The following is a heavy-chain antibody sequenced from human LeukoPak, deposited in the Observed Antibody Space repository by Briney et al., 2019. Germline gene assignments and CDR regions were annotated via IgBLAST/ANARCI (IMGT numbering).Heavy chain of an antibody. CDR1: GFTFSNYG. CDR3: ARDENDSSGYYS. V-gene: IGHV3-33*01. J-gene: IGHJ4*02. D-gene: IGHD3-22*01. Sequence: GSLRLSCAASGFTFSNYGMHWVRQAPGKGLEWVAVIWYDGSKKYYADSVKGRFTISRDNSKNTLYLQMNSLRAEDTAVYYCARDENDSSGYYSWGQGTLVTVSS. CDR2: IWYDGSKK.